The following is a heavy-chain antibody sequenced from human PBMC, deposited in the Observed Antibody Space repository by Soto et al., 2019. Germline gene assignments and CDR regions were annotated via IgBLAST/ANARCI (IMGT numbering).Heavy chain of an antibody. Sequence: QVQLVQSGAEVKKPGSSVKVSCKASGGSFSSYTFSWVRQAPGQGLEWMGRIIPTLHIANYAQKFQGRVTITADESTGTDYMELSSLRSDDTAVYYCARHKGMPTVLDYWGQGTLVTVSS. CDR1: GGSFSSYT. J-gene: IGHJ4*02. CDR3: ARHKGMPTVLDY. D-gene: IGHD4-17*01. CDR2: IIPTLHIA. V-gene: IGHV1-69*02.